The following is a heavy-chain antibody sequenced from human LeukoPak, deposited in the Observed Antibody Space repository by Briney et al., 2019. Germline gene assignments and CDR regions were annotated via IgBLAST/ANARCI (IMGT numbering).Heavy chain of an antibody. CDR3: ARDRAVAGLCDY. Sequence: GGSLRLSCAASGFTFSTYWMTWVRQTPGKGLEWVAHINQDGSEKYYVDSVKGRFTISRDNAKNSLYLQMNSLRVEDTAVYYCARDRAVAGLCDYWGQGTLVTVSS. V-gene: IGHV3-7*01. J-gene: IGHJ4*02. CDR1: GFTFSTYW. CDR2: INQDGSEK. D-gene: IGHD6-19*01.